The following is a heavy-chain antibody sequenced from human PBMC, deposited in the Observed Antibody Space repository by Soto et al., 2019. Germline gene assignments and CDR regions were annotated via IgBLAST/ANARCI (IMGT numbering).Heavy chain of an antibody. V-gene: IGHV1-69*01. D-gene: IGHD2-2*01. CDR1: GGTFKSYA. CDR2: IIPIFQTT. CDR3: ARAETTVVADAPDYYYYGMDV. J-gene: IGHJ6*02. Sequence: QVQLVQSGAEVKKPGSSVKVSCKASGGTFKSYAISWVRQAPGQGLEWMGGIIPIFQTTKSAQKFQGRVTITADGSTRTAYLELSSLRSDDTAVYYCARAETTVVADAPDYYYYGMDVWGQGTTVTVSS.